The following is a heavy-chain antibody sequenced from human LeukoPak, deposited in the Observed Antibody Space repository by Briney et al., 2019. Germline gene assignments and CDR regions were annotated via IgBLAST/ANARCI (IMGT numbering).Heavy chain of an antibody. J-gene: IGHJ4*02. CDR1: GFTFSSYS. Sequence: GGSLRLSCAASGFTFSSYSMNWVRQAPGKGLEWVSSISSSSSYIYYADSVKGRFTISRDNAKNSPYLQMNSLRAEDTAVYYCARELGYCSGGSCYSRGFDYWGQGTLVTVSS. CDR2: ISSSSSYI. D-gene: IGHD2-15*01. V-gene: IGHV3-21*01. CDR3: ARELGYCSGGSCYSRGFDY.